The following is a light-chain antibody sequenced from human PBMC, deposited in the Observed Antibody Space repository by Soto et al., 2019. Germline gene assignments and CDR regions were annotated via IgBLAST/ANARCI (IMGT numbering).Light chain of an antibody. J-gene: IGLJ1*01. CDR2: EGS. V-gene: IGLV2-23*01. CDR3: CSYAGSSTFYV. CDR1: RSDVGGYNL. Sequence: SALTQPASVSGSPGQSITLSCTGSRSDVGGYNLVSWYQQHPGKAPKLMIYEGSKRPSGVSNRFSGSKSGNTASLTISGLQAEDEADYYCCSYAGSSTFYVFGTGTKVTVL.